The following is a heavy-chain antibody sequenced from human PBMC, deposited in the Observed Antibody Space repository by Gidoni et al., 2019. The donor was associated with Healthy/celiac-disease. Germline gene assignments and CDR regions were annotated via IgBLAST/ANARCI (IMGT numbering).Heavy chain of an antibody. V-gene: IGHV5-51*01. J-gene: IGHJ5*02. CDR2: IYPGDSDT. CDR1: GYSFSSYL. Sequence: EVQLVQSGAEVNKPGESLKISCQGSGYSFSSYLLGWVRQMPGKGLEWMGIIYPGDSDTRYSPSFQGQVTISADKSISTAYLQWSSLKASDTAMYYCARRYCSGGSCFRTTNWFDPWGQGTLVTVSS. CDR3: ARRYCSGGSCFRTTNWFDP. D-gene: IGHD2-15*01.